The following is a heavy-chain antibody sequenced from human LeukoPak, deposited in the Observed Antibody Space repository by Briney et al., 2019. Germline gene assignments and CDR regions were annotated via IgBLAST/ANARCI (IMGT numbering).Heavy chain of an antibody. V-gene: IGHV4-59*01. J-gene: IGHJ5*02. CDR2: IYYSGST. D-gene: IGHD1-26*01. CDR1: GGSISSYY. Sequence: PSETLSLTCTVSGGSISSYYLSWIRQPPGKGLEWIGYIYYSGSTNYNPSLKSRVTISVDTSKNQFSLKLSSVTAADTAVYYCARGGANWFAPWGQGTLATVSS. CDR3: ARGGANWFAP.